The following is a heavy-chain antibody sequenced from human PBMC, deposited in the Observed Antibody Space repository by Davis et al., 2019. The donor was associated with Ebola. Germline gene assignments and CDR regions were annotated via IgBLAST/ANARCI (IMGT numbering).Heavy chain of an antibody. J-gene: IGHJ4*02. Sequence: SVKVSCKASGGTFSSYAISWVRQAPGQGLEWMGGIIPIFGTANYAQKFQGRVTITRDTSASTAYMELSSLGSEDTDVYYCARTDCSGGSCYFNGAGFDYWGQGTLVTVSS. CDR3: ARTDCSGGSCYFNGAGFDY. CDR1: GGTFSSYA. V-gene: IGHV1-69*05. D-gene: IGHD2-15*01. CDR2: IIPIFGTA.